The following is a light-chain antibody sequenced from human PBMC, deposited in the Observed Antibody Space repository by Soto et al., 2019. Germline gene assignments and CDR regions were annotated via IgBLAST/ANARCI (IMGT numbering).Light chain of an antibody. CDR1: QSISSW. Sequence: DIQMTQSPSTLSASVGDRVTITCRASQSISSWLAGYQQKPGKAPKLLIYKASSLESGSPTRFSGSGSGTDFTLTLSSLQPDDFATYYCQQYNSYPTTFGQGTKVEIK. CDR3: QQYNSYPTT. V-gene: IGKV1-5*03. J-gene: IGKJ1*01. CDR2: KAS.